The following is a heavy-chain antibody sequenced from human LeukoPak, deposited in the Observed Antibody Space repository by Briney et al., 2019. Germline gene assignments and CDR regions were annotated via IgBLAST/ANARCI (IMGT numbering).Heavy chain of an antibody. D-gene: IGHD5-12*01. J-gene: IGHJ2*01. CDR2: IYHSGGT. V-gene: IGHV4-59*11. CDR1: GGSLSSHF. CDR3: ARDPVVVATIGVGSYFDL. Sequence: SETLSLTCTVSGGSLSSHFWSWIRQPPGKGLEWIGYIYHSGGTNYNPSLTSRVTMSVDTSKNQFSLKLSCVTGADTAVYYCARDPVVVATIGVGSYFDLWGRGTLVTVSS.